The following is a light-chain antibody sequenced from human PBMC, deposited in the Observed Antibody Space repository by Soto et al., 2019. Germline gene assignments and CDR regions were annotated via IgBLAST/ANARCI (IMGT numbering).Light chain of an antibody. CDR2: KAS. CDR1: QSISVW. Sequence: DIQMTQSPSTLSASVGDRVTITCRASQSISVWLAWYQQKAGKAPNLLMYKASRLESGVPSRFSGSGSETEFTLTISGLQPGDSATYYCQQYNSYSPTLGQGTKVDIK. CDR3: QQYNSYSPT. V-gene: IGKV1-5*03. J-gene: IGKJ1*01.